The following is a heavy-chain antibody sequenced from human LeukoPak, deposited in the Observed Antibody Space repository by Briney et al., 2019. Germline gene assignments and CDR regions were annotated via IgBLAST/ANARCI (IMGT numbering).Heavy chain of an antibody. CDR2: ISSSSTII. V-gene: IGHV3-11*04. CDR3: ARVGSRIAAAGTVY. CDR1: GGSFSGYY. Sequence: LSLTCAVYGGSFSGYYWSWIRQPPGKGLEWVSYISSSSTIIYYADSVKGRFTISRDNAKNSLYLQMNSLRAEDTALYYCARVGSRIAAAGTVYWGQGTLVTVSP. J-gene: IGHJ4*02. D-gene: IGHD6-13*01.